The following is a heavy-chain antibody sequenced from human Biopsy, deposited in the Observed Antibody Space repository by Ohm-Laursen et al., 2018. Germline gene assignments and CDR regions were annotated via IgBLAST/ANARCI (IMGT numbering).Heavy chain of an antibody. CDR1: GYSFTSYY. Sequence: ASVKVFCNASGYSFTSYYMHWVRQAPGQGLEWMGIINPGGNSTAYTQNFQGRVTMTWDTSTTTVYMELSSLRSEDTAVYYCALASFDYWGQGTLVTVPS. J-gene: IGHJ4*02. V-gene: IGHV1-46*01. CDR2: INPGGNST. CDR3: ALASFDY.